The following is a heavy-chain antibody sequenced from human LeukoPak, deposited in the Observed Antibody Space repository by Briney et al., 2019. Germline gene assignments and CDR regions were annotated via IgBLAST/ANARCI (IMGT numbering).Heavy chain of an antibody. Sequence: ASVKVSCKASGYTFTSYGISWVRQAPGQGLEWMGWISAYNGNTNYAQKLQGRVTMTTDTSTSTAYMELRSLRSDDTAVYYCARVGNLGYCSSTSCYRDENWFDPWGQGTLVTVSS. CDR2: ISAYNGNT. D-gene: IGHD2-2*02. J-gene: IGHJ5*02. CDR1: GYTFTSYG. CDR3: ARVGNLGYCSSTSCYRDENWFDP. V-gene: IGHV1-18*01.